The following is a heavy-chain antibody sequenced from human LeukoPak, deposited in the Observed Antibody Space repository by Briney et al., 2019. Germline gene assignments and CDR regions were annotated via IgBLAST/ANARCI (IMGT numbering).Heavy chain of an antibody. J-gene: IGHJ4*02. CDR1: GYTFTSYY. D-gene: IGHD3-10*01. CDR3: AREEGYYGSGSYYSNLYFDY. Sequence: ASVKVSCKASGYTFTSYYMHWVPQAPGQGLEWMGIINPSGGSTSYAQKFQGRVTMTTDTSTSTVYMELSSLRSEDTAVYYCAREEGYYGSGSYYSNLYFDYWGQGTLVTVSS. V-gene: IGHV1-46*01. CDR2: INPSGGST.